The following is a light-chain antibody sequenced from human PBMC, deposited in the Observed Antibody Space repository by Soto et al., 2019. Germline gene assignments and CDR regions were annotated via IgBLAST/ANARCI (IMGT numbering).Light chain of an antibody. V-gene: IGKV1-33*01. Sequence: DIQMTQSPSSLSASVGDRVIITCQASQDISNYLNWYQQKPGKAPKLLIYDASNLETGVPSRFSGSGSGTDFTFTISSLQPEYIASYYCQQYDNLPFTFGPGTKVDIK. J-gene: IGKJ3*01. CDR1: QDISNY. CDR2: DAS. CDR3: QQYDNLPFT.